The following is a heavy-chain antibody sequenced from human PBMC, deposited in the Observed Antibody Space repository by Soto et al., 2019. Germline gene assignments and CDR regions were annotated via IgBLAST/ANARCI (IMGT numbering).Heavy chain of an antibody. V-gene: IGHV4-59*01. Sequence: SETLSLTCTVSGGSTINYYWSWIRQPPGKGLECIGYIYHTGRTNYNSSLESRVTISLDSSKNQFFLELTSVTAADTAVYHCARVDPRGDAFDIWGQGTMVTVSS. CDR3: ARVDPRGDAFDI. J-gene: IGHJ3*02. CDR2: IYHTGRT. CDR1: GGSTINYY.